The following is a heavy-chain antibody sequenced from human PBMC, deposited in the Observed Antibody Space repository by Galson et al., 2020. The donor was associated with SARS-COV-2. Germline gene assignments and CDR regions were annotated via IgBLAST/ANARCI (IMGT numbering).Heavy chain of an antibody. Sequence: TGGSLRLSCAASGFTLSRYGMHWVRQAPRNGLEKVSSNGRSTHYVNSVKGRFSIARDNSRNTLYLQMGSLRADDMAVYYCARQFCSSRTCTTGGFDLWGQGTTVTVSS. D-gene: IGHD2-2*01. V-gene: IGHV3-64*01. CDR2: NGRST. CDR1: GFTLSRYG. CDR3: ARQFCSSRTCTTGGFDL. J-gene: IGHJ3*01.